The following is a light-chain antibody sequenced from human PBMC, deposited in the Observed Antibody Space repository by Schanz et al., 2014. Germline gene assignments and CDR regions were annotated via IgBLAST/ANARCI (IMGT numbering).Light chain of an antibody. V-gene: IGKV1-27*01. CDR3: QQANSFPRT. CDR1: QGISHY. Sequence: DIQMTQSPSSLSASVGDRVTITCRASQGISHYLAWYQQKPGKVPKLLIYAASTLQSGVPSRFSGSGSGTDFTLTISSLQPEDFAIYYCQQANSFPRTFGQGTKVEIK. CDR2: AAS. J-gene: IGKJ1*01.